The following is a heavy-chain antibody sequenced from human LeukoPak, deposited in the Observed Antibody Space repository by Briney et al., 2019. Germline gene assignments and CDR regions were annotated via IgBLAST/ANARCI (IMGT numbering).Heavy chain of an antibody. CDR1: GYTFSGYY. Sequence: VASVKVSCKASGYTFSGYYMHWVRQAPGQGLEWMGWINPNSGGKNYAQKIQGRVTMTMDTSISTAYMELSRLRSDDTAVYYCARDLTTPVDYWGQGTLVTVSS. D-gene: IGHD4-11*01. CDR2: INPNSGGK. J-gene: IGHJ4*02. CDR3: ARDLTTPVDY. V-gene: IGHV1-2*02.